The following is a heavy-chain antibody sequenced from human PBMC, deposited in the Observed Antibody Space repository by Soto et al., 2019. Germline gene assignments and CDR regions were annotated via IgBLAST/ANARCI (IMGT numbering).Heavy chain of an antibody. CDR1: GDSIRSSTYF. Sequence: SETRSLTCTVSGDSIRSSTYFWAWVRQPPGKGLEWIGSIYYSGSTYYNPSLKSRVTISVDTSKNHFSLKLSSVTAADTAVYYCARHLGEGYFDYWGQGTLVTVS. J-gene: IGHJ4*02. V-gene: IGHV4-39*01. CDR2: IYYSGST. CDR3: ARHLGEGYFDY.